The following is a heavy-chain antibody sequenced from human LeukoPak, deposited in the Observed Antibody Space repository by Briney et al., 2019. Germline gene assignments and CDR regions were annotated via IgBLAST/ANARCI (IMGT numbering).Heavy chain of an antibody. Sequence: ASVKVSCKASGYTFTGYYIHWVRQAPGQGLEWMGWINPNSGGTNYAQKFQGRVTMTRDTSISTAYMELSRLRSDDTAVYYCARYGYCSSTSCRGYYGMDVWGQGTTVTVSS. CDR3: ARYGYCSSTSCRGYYGMDV. CDR2: INPNSGGT. J-gene: IGHJ6*02. V-gene: IGHV1-2*02. CDR1: GYTFTGYY. D-gene: IGHD2-2*03.